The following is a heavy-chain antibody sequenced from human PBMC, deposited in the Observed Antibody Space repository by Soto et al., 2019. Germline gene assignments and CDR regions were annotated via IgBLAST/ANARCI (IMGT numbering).Heavy chain of an antibody. CDR1: EFTFNSYA. Sequence: GGSLRLSCVASEFTFNSYAMHWVRQAPDKGLEWVAVISYDGKNTYYADSMKGRFTISRDNSKDTLFLQMNSLRNEDTALYYCARVPVYRYCSVGNCDSDYWGQGTLVTVSS. V-gene: IGHV3-30*04. J-gene: IGHJ4*02. CDR2: ISYDGKNT. D-gene: IGHD2-15*01. CDR3: ARVPVYRYCSVGNCDSDY.